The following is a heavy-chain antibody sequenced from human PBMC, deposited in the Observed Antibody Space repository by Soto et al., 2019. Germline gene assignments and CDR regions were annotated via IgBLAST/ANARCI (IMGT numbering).Heavy chain of an antibody. J-gene: IGHJ4*02. D-gene: IGHD1-1*01. CDR3: ATWQGALNLHC. Sequence: QAQLVESGGRVVQPGRSLRLSCAASGFTSSLYGMHWGRQAPGKGLEWVAAIWDDGRRKDYADSVKDRLFISRDNSKNTLYLRLDSLRPEDTAVYYCATWQGALNLHCCGQGTLVTGSS. CDR1: GFTSSLYG. CDR2: IWDDGRRK. V-gene: IGHV3-33*01.